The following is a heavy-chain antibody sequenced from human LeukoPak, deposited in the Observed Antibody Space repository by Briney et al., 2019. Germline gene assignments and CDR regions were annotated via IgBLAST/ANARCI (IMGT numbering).Heavy chain of an antibody. V-gene: IGHV1-2*02. CDR2: INPNSGGT. Sequence: GASVKVSCKASGYTFTMSYTHWVRQAPGQGLEWMGWINPNSGGTNYAQKFQGRVTMTRDTSISTAYMELSRLRSDDTAVYYCASSCSGGSCYSGYYYGMDVWGQGTTVTVSS. CDR1: GYTFTMSY. CDR3: ASSCSGGSCYSGYYYGMDV. J-gene: IGHJ6*02. D-gene: IGHD2-15*01.